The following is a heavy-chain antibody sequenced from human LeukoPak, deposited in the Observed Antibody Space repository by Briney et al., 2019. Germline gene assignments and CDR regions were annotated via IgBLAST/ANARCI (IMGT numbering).Heavy chain of an antibody. CDR2: ISYDGSNK. J-gene: IGHJ4*02. V-gene: IGHV3-30-3*01. Sequence: GGSLRLSCAASGFTFSSYAMHWVRQAPGKGLEWVPVISYDGSNKYYADSVKGRFTISRDNSKNTLYLQMNSLRAEDTAVYYCARAYQWLRYTFDYWGQGTLVTVSS. CDR3: ARAYQWLRYTFDY. D-gene: IGHD5-12*01. CDR1: GFTFSSYA.